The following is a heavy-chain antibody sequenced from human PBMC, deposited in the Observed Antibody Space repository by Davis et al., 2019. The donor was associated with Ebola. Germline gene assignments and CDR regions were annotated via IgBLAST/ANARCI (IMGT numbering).Heavy chain of an antibody. CDR3: TRGNWNYPN. Sequence: GESLKISCAASGFTFSSYAMSWVRQAPGKGLEWVSSISSSSYSINYADSVKGRFTISRDNGGNSLFLQMNSLRAEDSAMYYCTRGNWNYPNWGQGTLVTVSS. V-gene: IGHV3-21*01. J-gene: IGHJ4*02. CDR2: ISSSSYSI. CDR1: GFTFSSYA. D-gene: IGHD1-7*01.